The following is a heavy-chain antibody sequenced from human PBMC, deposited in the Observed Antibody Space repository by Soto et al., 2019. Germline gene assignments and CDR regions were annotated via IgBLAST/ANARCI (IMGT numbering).Heavy chain of an antibody. CDR2: IIPIFGTA. CDR1: GGTFSSYA. CDR3: ARIIAVAGKYYYGMDV. V-gene: IGHV1-69*01. J-gene: IGHJ6*02. D-gene: IGHD6-19*01. Sequence: QVQLVQSGAEVKKPGSSVKVSCKASGGTFSSYAISWVRQAPGQGLEWMGGIIPIFGTANYAQKFQGRVTITADESTSTAYMELRSLRSEDTAVYYWARIIAVAGKYYYGMDVWGQGTTVTVSS.